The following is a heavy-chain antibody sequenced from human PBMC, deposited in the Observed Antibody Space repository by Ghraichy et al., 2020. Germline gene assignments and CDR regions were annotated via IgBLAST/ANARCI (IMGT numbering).Heavy chain of an antibody. Sequence: SETLSLTCAVYGGSFSGYYWSWIRQPPGKGLDWIGEINHSGSTNYNPSLKSRVTISVNTSKNQFSLKLSSVTAADTAVYYCARGYCSSTSSYAYWGQGTMVTVSS. D-gene: IGHD2-2*01. J-gene: IGHJ4*02. V-gene: IGHV4-34*01. CDR3: ARGYCSSTSSYAY. CDR1: GGSFSGYY. CDR2: INHSGST.